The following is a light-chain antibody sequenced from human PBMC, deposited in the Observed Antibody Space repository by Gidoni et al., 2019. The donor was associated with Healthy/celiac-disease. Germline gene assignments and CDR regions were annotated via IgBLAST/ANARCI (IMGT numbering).Light chain of an antibody. CDR3: QQYNSLWT. CDR2: DAS. V-gene: IGKV1-5*01. J-gene: IGKJ1*01. CDR1: QSISNW. Sequence: DIQMTQSPSTLSASVGDRVTITCRASQSISNWLAWYQQKPGKAPKLLIYDASSFESGVPSRFSGSGSGTEFTLTISSLQPDDFATYYCQQYNSLWTFGQGTKVEIK.